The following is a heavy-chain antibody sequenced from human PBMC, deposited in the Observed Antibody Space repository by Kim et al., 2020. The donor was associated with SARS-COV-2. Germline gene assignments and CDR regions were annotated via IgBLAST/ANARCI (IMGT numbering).Heavy chain of an antibody. Sequence: TYYNPSLKSRVTISVDTSKKQFSLKLSSVTAADTAVYYCARQSPRIYFDYWGQGTLVTVSS. D-gene: IGHD2-21*01. CDR3: ARQSPRIYFDY. V-gene: IGHV4-39*01. J-gene: IGHJ4*02. CDR2: T.